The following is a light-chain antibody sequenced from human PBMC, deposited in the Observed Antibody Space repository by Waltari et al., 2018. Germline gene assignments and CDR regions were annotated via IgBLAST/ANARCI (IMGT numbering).Light chain of an antibody. J-gene: IGLJ1*01. V-gene: IGLV2-11*01. Sequence: QSALTQPRSVSGSPGQSVTISCPAPSSDVGGYNYVSWYQHHPVKAPKLIIYDVSNRHSGVPDRFAGSKSGNTASLTISGLQAEDEADYYCCSYAGSYTYVFGTGTKVTVL. CDR3: CSYAGSYTYV. CDR1: SSDVGGYNY. CDR2: DVS.